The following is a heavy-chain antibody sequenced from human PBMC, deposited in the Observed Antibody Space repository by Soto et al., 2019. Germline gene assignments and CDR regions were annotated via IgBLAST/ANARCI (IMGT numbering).Heavy chain of an antibody. Sequence: QVQLQESSPGLVKPSGTLSLTRAVSGGSISSSNWWSWVRQPPGKGLEWIGEIYHSGSTNYNPSLKSRVTISVDKSKNQFSLKLSSVTAADTAVYYCARDTTEDRSYGYYYYYGMDVWGQGTTVTVSS. D-gene: IGHD5-18*01. CDR2: IYHSGST. J-gene: IGHJ6*02. CDR1: GGSISSSNW. V-gene: IGHV4-4*02. CDR3: ARDTTEDRSYGYYYYYGMDV.